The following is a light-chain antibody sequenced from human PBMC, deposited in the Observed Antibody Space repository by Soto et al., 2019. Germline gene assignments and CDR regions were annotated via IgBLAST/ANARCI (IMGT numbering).Light chain of an antibody. V-gene: IGLV2-14*01. J-gene: IGLJ1*01. CDR1: SGDVGAYDF. CDR3: VSFTVTYSYV. CDR2: DVS. Sequence: QSALTQPASVSGSPGQSTTISCTGTSGDVGAYDFVSWYQHHPGKAPRLVIYDVSRRPAGASDRFSGSKSGSTASLTISTLQAEDEADYYCVSFTVTYSYVFGTGTKVTV.